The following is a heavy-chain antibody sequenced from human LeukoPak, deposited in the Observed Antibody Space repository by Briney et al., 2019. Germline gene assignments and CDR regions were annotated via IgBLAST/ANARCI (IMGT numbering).Heavy chain of an antibody. D-gene: IGHD6-13*01. CDR1: GYTFTSYG. CDR3: ARDWAAAGTHEGFDY. J-gene: IGHJ4*02. CDR2: ISAHNGNT. Sequence: ASVKVSCKASGYTFTSYGISWVRQAPGQGLEWMGWISAHNGNTNYAQKLQGRVTMTTDTSTSTAYMELRSLRSDDTAVYYCARDWAAAGTHEGFDYWGQGTLVTVSS. V-gene: IGHV1-18*01.